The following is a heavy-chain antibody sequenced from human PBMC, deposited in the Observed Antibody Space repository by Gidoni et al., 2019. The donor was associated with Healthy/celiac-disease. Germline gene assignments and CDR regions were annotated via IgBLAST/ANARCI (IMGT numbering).Heavy chain of an antibody. D-gene: IGHD3-22*01. CDR2: IWYDGSNK. J-gene: IGHJ4*02. Sequence: QVQLVESGGGVVQPGRSLRLSCAASAFTFSIYGMHWVCQAPGKGLEWVAVIWYDGSNKYYADSVKGRFTISRDNSKNTLYLQMNSLRAEDTAVYYCARVDDSSGYYPPRYWGQGTLVTVSS. CDR1: AFTFSIYG. CDR3: ARVDDSSGYYPPRY. V-gene: IGHV3-33*01.